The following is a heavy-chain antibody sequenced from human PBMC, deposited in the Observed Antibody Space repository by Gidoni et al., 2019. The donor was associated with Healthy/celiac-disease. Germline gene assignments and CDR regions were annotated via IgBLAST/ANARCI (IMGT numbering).Heavy chain of an antibody. CDR3: ARDNQYSSSWYGPVFDY. CDR1: GLPFSSYE. D-gene: IGHD6-13*01. CDR2: ISSSGSTI. V-gene: IGHV3-48*03. Sequence: EVQLVESGGGLVQPGGSLRLSCAASGLPFSSYEMNWVRQAPGKGLEWVSYISSSGSTIYYADSVKGRFTISRDNAKNSLYLQMNSLRAEDTAVYYCARDNQYSSSWYGPVFDYWGQGTLVTVSS. J-gene: IGHJ4*02.